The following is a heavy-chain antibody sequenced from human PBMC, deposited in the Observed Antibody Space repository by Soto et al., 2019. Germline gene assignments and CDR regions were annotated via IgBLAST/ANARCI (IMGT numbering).Heavy chain of an antibody. Sequence: SETLSLTCTVSGGSINNYKWSWIRQPPGKEPEWIGHVSYSGNTYYNPSLKSRVTISVDTSKNQFSLKLSSVTAADTAVYYCASSYSRDYYFDYWGQGTLVTVSS. V-gene: IGHV4-59*08. CDR3: ASSYSRDYYFDY. D-gene: IGHD6-13*01. CDR2: VSYSGNT. CDR1: GGSINNYK. J-gene: IGHJ4*02.